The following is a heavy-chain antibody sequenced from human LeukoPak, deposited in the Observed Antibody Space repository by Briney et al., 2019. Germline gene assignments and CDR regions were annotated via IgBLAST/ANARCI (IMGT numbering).Heavy chain of an antibody. D-gene: IGHD3-16*01. CDR2: IWYDGSNK. CDR3: ASPRGTTPGDDVFDI. J-gene: IGHJ3*02. CDR1: GFTFSSYG. V-gene: IGHV3-33*01. Sequence: GGSLRLSCAAPGFTFSSYGMHWVRQAPGKGLEWVAVIWYDGSNKYYADSVKGRFTISRDNSKNTLYLQMNSLRAEDTAVYYCASPRGTTPGDDVFDIWGQGTMVTVSS.